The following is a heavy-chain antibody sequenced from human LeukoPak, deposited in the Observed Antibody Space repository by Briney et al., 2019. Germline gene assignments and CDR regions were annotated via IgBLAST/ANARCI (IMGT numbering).Heavy chain of an antibody. J-gene: IGHJ4*02. CDR3: AKDYYCSSTSCGIDY. D-gene: IGHD2-2*01. V-gene: IGHV3-30*02. CDR1: GFTFSSYG. CDR2: IRYDGSNK. Sequence: GGSLRLSCAASGFTFSSYGMHWVRQAPGKGLEWVAFIRYDGSNKYYADSVKGRFTISRDNSKNTLYLQMNSLRAEDTAVYYCAKDYYCSSTSCGIDYWGQGTLVTASS.